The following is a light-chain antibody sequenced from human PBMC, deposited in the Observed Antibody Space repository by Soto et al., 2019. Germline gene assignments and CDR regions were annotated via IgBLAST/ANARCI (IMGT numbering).Light chain of an antibody. CDR3: QQRSNWPT. CDR1: QSVGSY. J-gene: IGKJ4*01. V-gene: IGKV3-11*01. CDR2: DAS. Sequence: EIVLTQSPATLSLSPGERATLSCRASQSVGSYLAWYQQKPGQAPRLLIYDASNRATGIPARFSGSGSGTDFTLTISGLEPEDFAVYYCQQRSNWPTFGGGTKVDIK.